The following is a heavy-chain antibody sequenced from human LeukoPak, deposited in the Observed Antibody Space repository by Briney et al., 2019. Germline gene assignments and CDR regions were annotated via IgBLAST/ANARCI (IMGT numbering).Heavy chain of an antibody. CDR3: ARQDSGYDTYYFDY. V-gene: IGHV4-39*01. J-gene: IGHJ4*02. CDR1: GGSISCSSYY. CDR2: IYYSGST. Sequence: SETLSLTCTVSGGSISCSSYYWGSIRQPPGKGLEWIGSIYYSGSTYYNPSLKSRVTISVDTSKNQFSLKLSSVTAADTAVYYCARQDSGYDTYYFDYWGQGTLVTVSS. D-gene: IGHD5-12*01.